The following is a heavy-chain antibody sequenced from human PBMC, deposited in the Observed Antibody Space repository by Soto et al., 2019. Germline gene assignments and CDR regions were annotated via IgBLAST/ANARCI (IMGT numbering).Heavy chain of an antibody. D-gene: IGHD2-2*01. CDR3: AREDIVVVPAAIRNYYYGMDV. CDR1: GGTFSSYA. CDR2: IIPIFGTA. V-gene: IGHV1-69*13. Sequence: ASVKVSCKASGGTFSSYAISWVRQAPGQGLEWMGGIIPIFGTANYAQKFQGRVTITADESTSTAYMELSSLRSEDTAVYYCAREDIVVVPAAIRNYYYGMDVWGQGTTVTVSS. J-gene: IGHJ6*02.